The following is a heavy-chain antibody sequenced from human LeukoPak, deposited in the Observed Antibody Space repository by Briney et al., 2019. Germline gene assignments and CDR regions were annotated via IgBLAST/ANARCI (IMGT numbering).Heavy chain of an antibody. D-gene: IGHD3-10*01. CDR3: ARDPDPYYYGSGMSYAFDI. Sequence: PGGSLRLXCAASGFTFSSYEMNWVRQTPGKGLEWVSYISSSGSTIYYADSVKGRFTISRDNAKNSLYLQMNSLRAEDTAVYYCARDPDPYYYGSGMSYAFDIWGQGTMVTVSS. CDR2: ISSSGSTI. J-gene: IGHJ3*02. V-gene: IGHV3-48*03. CDR1: GFTFSSYE.